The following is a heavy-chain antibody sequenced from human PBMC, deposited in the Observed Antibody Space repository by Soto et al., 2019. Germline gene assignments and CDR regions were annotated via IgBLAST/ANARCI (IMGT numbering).Heavy chain of an antibody. CDR1: GFTFSNYD. Sequence: SLRLSCAASGFTFSNYDMNWVRQAPGKGLEWVSSISRSSNSIYYADSLKGRFTISRDNAKNSLYLQMNSLRADDTAVYYCARANSGYDYFDYWGQGNLVTVSS. V-gene: IGHV3-21*01. J-gene: IGHJ4*02. D-gene: IGHD5-12*01. CDR3: ARANSGYDYFDY. CDR2: ISRSSNSI.